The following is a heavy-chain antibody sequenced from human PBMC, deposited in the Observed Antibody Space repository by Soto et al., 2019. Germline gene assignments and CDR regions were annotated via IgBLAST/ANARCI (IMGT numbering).Heavy chain of an antibody. Sequence: SETLSLTCAVYGGSFSGYYWSWIRQPPGKGPEWIGEINHSGSTNYNPSLKSRVTISVDTSKNQFSLKLSSVTAADMAVYYCASSRSIAARFQDYWGQGTLVTVSS. J-gene: IGHJ4*02. CDR2: INHSGST. V-gene: IGHV4-34*01. D-gene: IGHD6-6*01. CDR3: ASSRSIAARFQDY. CDR1: GGSFSGYY.